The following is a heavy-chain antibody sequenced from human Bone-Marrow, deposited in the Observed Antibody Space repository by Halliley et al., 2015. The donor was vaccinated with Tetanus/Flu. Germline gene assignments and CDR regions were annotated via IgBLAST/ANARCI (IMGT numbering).Heavy chain of an antibody. D-gene: IGHD2-8*01. CDR3: ARRNGASEGNYYGMDV. J-gene: IGHJ6*02. V-gene: IGHV4-59*08. CDR2: IYYGGTT. Sequence: GYIYYGGTTNSTPSLKSRATISVDTSKNQFSLRLSSVTVADTAVYFCARRNGASEGNYYGMDVWGQGTTVTVSS.